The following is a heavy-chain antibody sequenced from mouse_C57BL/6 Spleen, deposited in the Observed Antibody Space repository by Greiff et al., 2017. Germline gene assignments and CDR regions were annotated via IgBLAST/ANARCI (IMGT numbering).Heavy chain of an antibody. D-gene: IGHD2-3*01. CDR3: ARDGYYYYALDY. CDR2: ISSGSSTT. V-gene: IGHV5-17*01. J-gene: IGHJ4*01. Sequence: DVQLVEPGGGLVKPGGSLKLSCAASGFTFSDYGMHWVRQAPEKGLEWVAYISSGSSTTYYADKVKGRFTISRDNAKNTLFLQMTSLRSEDTAVYYCARDGYYYYALDYWGQGTSVTVSS. CDR1: GFTFSDYG.